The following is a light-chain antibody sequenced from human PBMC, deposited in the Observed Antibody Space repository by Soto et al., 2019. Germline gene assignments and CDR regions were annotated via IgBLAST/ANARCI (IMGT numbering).Light chain of an antibody. CDR3: SSYAGSKTL. CDR1: SSDVGGYNY. J-gene: IGLJ2*01. Sequence: QSALTQPPSASGSPGQSLTISCTGPSSDVGGYNYVSWYQQHPGKAPKLMIYEVTKRPSGVPDRFSGSKSGNTASLTVSGLQAEDAADYYCSSYAGSKTLFGGGTKLTVL. V-gene: IGLV2-8*01. CDR2: EVT.